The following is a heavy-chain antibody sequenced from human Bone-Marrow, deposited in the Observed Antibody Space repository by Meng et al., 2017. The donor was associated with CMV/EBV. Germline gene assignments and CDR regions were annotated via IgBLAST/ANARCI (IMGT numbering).Heavy chain of an antibody. Sequence: SQTLSLTCAVYGGSFSGYYWSWIRQPPGKGLEWIGYIYYSGSTNLNPSLKSRVTISVDTSKNQFSLKLSSVTAADTALYNCARGLPNGYAFDIWGQGTRVTVSS. CDR3: ARGLPNGYAFDI. CDR1: GGSFSGYY. CDR2: IYYSGST. D-gene: IGHD2-21*02. V-gene: IGHV4-34*11. J-gene: IGHJ3*02.